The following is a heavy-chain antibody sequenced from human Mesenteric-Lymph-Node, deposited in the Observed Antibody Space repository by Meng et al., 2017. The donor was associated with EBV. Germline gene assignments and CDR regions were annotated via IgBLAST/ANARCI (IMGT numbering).Heavy chain of an antibody. J-gene: IGHJ4*02. D-gene: IGHD2-15*01. V-gene: IGHV3-74*01. CDR1: GFTFSSYS. CDR3: ARSTPAPDY. Sequence: EVQVVESGGGRVKPGGSLRLSLASSGFTFSSYSMNWVRQAPGKGLEWVSRINSDGSSTFYADSVKGRFTISRDDAKNTLYLQMNSLRAEDTAVYYCARSTPAPDYWGQGTLVTVSS. CDR2: INSDGSST.